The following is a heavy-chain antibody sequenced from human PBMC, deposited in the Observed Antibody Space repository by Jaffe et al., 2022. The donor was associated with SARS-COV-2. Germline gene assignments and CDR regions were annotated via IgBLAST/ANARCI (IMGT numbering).Heavy chain of an antibody. CDR1: GFTFSSYW. V-gene: IGHV3-7*03. Sequence: EVQLVESGGGLVQPGGSLRLSCAASGFTFSSYWMSWVRQAPGKGLEWVANIKQDGSEKYYVDSVKGRFTISRDNAKNSLYLQMNSLRAEDTAVYYCARVRGGSSWDWTTPLYYYGMDVWGQGTTVTVSS. J-gene: IGHJ6*02. D-gene: IGHD6-13*01. CDR2: IKQDGSEK. CDR3: ARVRGGSSWDWTTPLYYYGMDV.